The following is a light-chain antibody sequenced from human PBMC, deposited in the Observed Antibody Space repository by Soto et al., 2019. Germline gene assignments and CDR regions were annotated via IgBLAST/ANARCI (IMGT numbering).Light chain of an antibody. CDR1: QSISSW. J-gene: IGKJ1*01. Sequence: DIQMTQSPSTLSASVGDRVTITCRASQSISSWLAWYQQKPGKAPKLLIYDASSLESGGPSRFSGSGSGTEFTLSISSLQPDDFATYYCQQYNSYWTFSQGTKVEIK. CDR3: QQYNSYWT. CDR2: DAS. V-gene: IGKV1-5*01.